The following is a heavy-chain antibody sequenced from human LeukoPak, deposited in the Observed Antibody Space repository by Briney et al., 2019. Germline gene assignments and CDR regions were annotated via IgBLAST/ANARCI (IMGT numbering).Heavy chain of an antibody. Sequence: GGSLRLSCAASGFILSSYAMSWVRQAPGKGLEWVSAISGSGGSTYYADSVKGRFTISRDSSKNTLYLQMNSLRAEDTAVYYCAKESTGWFDPWGQGTLVTVSS. CDR2: ISGSGGST. CDR1: GFILSSYA. CDR3: AKESTGWFDP. V-gene: IGHV3-23*01. J-gene: IGHJ5*02.